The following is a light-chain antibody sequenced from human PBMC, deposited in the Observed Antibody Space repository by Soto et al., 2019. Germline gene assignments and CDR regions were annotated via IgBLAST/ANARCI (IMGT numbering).Light chain of an antibody. CDR1: QGISNY. V-gene: IGKV1-27*01. CDR3: QKYYSAPYT. Sequence: DIQMTQSPSSLSASVGDRVTITCRASQGISNYLAWYRQKPGKVPKLLIHAASTLQAGVPSRFSGSGSGTDFTLTISSLQPEDVATYYCQKYYSAPYTFGQGTKLEIK. CDR2: AAS. J-gene: IGKJ2*01.